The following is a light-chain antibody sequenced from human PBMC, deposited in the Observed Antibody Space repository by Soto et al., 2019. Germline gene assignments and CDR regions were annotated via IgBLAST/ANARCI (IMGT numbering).Light chain of an antibody. CDR1: QSVSSTY. V-gene: IGKV3-20*01. Sequence: EIVLTQSPGTLSLSPGERATLSCRASQSVSSTYLVWYQQKPGQAPRLLIYGATSRASGIPDRFSGSGSGTDFTLTISRLEPEDFAVYYCQHYNSYSEAFGQGTKVELK. CDR3: QHYNSYSEA. J-gene: IGKJ1*01. CDR2: GAT.